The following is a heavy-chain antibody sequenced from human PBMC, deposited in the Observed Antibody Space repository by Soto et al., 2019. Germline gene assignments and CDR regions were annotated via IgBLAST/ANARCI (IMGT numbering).Heavy chain of an antibody. CDR1: GFTFSSYG. CDR2: IPYDGSNK. J-gene: IGHJ4*02. V-gene: IGHV3-30*18. Sequence: GGSLRLSCAASGFTFSSYGMHWVRQAPGKGLEWVAVIPYDGSNKYYADSVKGRFTISRDNSKNTLYLQMNSLRAEDTAVYYCAKDGGTYYDFWSGHGTDYWGQGTLVTVSS. D-gene: IGHD3-3*01. CDR3: AKDGGTYYDFWSGHGTDY.